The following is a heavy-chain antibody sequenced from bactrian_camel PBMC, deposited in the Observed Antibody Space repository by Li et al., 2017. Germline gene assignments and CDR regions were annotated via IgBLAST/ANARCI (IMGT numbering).Heavy chain of an antibody. D-gene: IGHD6*01. CDR1: EYMFSASC. CDR3: AAERACSSWYCRAREYDY. J-gene: IGHJ4*01. Sequence: HVQLVESGGGSVQAGGSLRLSCAASEYMFSASCLGWFRQAPGKEREGVAALDSVGKSTYAEVVKGRFTISKDNAKNTLYLQMNSLKPEDTAMYYCAAERACSSWYCRAREYDYWGQGTQVTVS. V-gene: IGHV3S53*01. CDR2: LDSVGKS.